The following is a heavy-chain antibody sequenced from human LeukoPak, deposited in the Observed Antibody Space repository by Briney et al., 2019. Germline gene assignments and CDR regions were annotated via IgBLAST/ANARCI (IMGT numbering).Heavy chain of an antibody. V-gene: IGHV1-8*03. CDR3: ARGPSLHAGLGLDFDY. Sequence: VASVKVSCKASGYTFTSYDINWVRQATGQGLEWMGWMNPNSGNTGYAQKFQGRVTITRNTSISTAYMELSSLRSEDTAVYYCARGPSLHAGLGLDFDYWGQGTLVTVSS. J-gene: IGHJ4*02. CDR1: GYTFTSYD. D-gene: IGHD6-19*01. CDR2: MNPNSGNT.